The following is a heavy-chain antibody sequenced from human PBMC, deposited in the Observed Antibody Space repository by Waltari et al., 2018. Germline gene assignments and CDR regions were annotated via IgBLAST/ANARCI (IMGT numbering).Heavy chain of an antibody. J-gene: IGHJ4*02. D-gene: IGHD1-20*01. Sequence: QVQLQQWGAGLLKPSETLSLTCAVYGGSFSGYYWSWIRQPPGKGLEWIGEINHSGSTNSNPSLKSRVTISVDTSKNQFSLKLSSVTAADTAVYYCARGGITGTNSLVFDYWGQGTLVTVSS. CDR1: GGSFSGYY. V-gene: IGHV4-34*01. CDR3: ARGGITGTNSLVFDY. CDR2: INHSGST.